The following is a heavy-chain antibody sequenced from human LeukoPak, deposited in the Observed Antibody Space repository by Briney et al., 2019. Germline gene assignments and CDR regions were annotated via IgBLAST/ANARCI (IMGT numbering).Heavy chain of an antibody. Sequence: ASVKVSCKASGYIFTSYYMHWVRRAPGQGLEWMGIIDPRVGSTSYAQKFLGTVTMTRDTSTSTVYMELSSLRSEDTAVYYCARGGPVGNYDSSAYYLHWGQGTLVTVSS. CDR1: GYIFTSYY. CDR3: ARGGPVGNYDSSAYYLH. V-gene: IGHV1-46*01. J-gene: IGHJ4*02. D-gene: IGHD3-22*01. CDR2: IDPRVGST.